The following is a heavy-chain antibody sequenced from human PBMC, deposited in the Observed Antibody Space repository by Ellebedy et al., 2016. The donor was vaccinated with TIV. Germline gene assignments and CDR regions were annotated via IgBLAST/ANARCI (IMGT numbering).Heavy chain of an antibody. CDR3: PREAISYATSGYYFDY. D-gene: IGHD3-22*01. CDR1: GFRFSDYY. Sequence: PGGSLRLSCAASGFRFSDYYMNWIRQSPGKGLAWVSYVSSRSSYTYYADSVKGRFTISRDNAKNSLYLQMNSLRAEDTAVYYCPREAISYATSGYYFDYWGQGTLVAVSS. V-gene: IGHV3-11*06. CDR2: VSSRSSYT. J-gene: IGHJ4*02.